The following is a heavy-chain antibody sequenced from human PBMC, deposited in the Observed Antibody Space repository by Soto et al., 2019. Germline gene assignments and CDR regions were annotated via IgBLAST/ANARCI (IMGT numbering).Heavy chain of an antibody. V-gene: IGHV1-2*04. D-gene: IGHD2-21*02. Sequence: QVQLVQSGAEVKKPGASVKVSCKASGYTFTGYYMHWVRQAPGQGLEWMGWINPNSGGTNYAQKFQGWVTMTRATSMSTAYMELSRRRSDDTAVYYCARSRGGVVTAMYYLDDWGQGTLVTVSS. CDR3: ARSRGGVVTAMYYLDD. CDR1: GYTFTGYY. J-gene: IGHJ4*02. CDR2: INPNSGGT.